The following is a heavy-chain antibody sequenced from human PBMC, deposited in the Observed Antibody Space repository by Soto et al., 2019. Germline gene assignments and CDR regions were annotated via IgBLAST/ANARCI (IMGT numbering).Heavy chain of an antibody. Sequence: EVQLVDSGGGLVQPGGSLRLSCAASGFTFSNYWMHWVRQVQGKGLLWVSRINSDGISTNYADSVKGRFPISRDNAKNTQYRQMNSLRAEETAVYYCAIGMFTHVAATSDDSFNPWGQGTLVTVSS. J-gene: IGHJ5*02. CDR2: INSDGIST. CDR3: AIGMFTHVAATSDDSFNP. V-gene: IGHV3-74*01. CDR1: GFTFSNYW. D-gene: IGHD2-15*01.